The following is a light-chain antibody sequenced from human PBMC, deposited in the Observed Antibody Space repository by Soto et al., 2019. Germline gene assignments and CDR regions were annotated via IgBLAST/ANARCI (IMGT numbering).Light chain of an antibody. V-gene: IGKV3-11*01. CDR2: DAS. CDR1: QSVSSY. Sequence: EIVLTQSPATLSLSPEERATLSCRASQSVSSYLAWYQQKPGQAPRLLIYDASNRATGIPARFSGSGSGTDFTLTISSLEPEDFAVYYCQQRSFGGGTKVEIK. J-gene: IGKJ4*01. CDR3: QQRS.